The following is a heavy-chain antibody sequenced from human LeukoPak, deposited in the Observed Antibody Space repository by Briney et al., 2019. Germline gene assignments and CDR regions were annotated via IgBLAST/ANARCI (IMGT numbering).Heavy chain of an antibody. V-gene: IGHV4-34*01. CDR2: INHSGST. CDR3: ARGETYGNFDY. D-gene: IGHD3-16*01. CDR1: GGSFSGYY. J-gene: IGHJ4*02. Sequence: PSETLSLTCAVYGGSFSGYYWSWIRQPPGKGLEWIGEINHSGSTNYNPSLKSRVTISVDTSKNQFSLKLSAVTAADTAVYYCARGETYGNFDYWGQGTLVTVSS.